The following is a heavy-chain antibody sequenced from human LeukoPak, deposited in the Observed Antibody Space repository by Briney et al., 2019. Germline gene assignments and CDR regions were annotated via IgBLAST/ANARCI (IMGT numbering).Heavy chain of an antibody. CDR1: GGSLSGNY. CDR3: AREYGDLDY. CDR2: IYPSGGT. D-gene: IGHD2-21*01. Sequence: SETLSLTCAVYGGSLSGNYWSWIRQPAGKGLEWIGRIYPSGGTNYNPSLKSRVTMSTDTSKNQFSLKLRSVTAADTAVYYCAREYGDLDYWGQGTLVTVSS. V-gene: IGHV4-4*07. J-gene: IGHJ4*02.